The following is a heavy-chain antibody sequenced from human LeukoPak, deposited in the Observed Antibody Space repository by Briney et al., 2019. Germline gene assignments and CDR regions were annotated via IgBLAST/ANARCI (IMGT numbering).Heavy chain of an antibody. Sequence: PSETLSLTCTVSGCSISSYYWSWIRQPPGKGLEWIGYIYYSGSTNYNPSLKRRVTISVNTSKNQFSLKLSSVTTADTAVYYCARGESGWAYYYYYYMDVWGKGTTVTVSS. D-gene: IGHD6-19*01. V-gene: IGHV4-59*01. J-gene: IGHJ6*03. CDR1: GCSISSYY. CDR3: ARGESGWAYYYYYYMDV. CDR2: IYYSGST.